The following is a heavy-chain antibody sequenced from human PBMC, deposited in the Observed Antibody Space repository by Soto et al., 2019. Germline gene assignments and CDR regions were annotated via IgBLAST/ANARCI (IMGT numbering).Heavy chain of an antibody. CDR1: GGSTSSSDW. CDR3: AGRPEIHPR. CDR2: IHRAGVT. V-gene: IGHV4-4*02. Sequence: QVHLQESGPGLVKPSETLSLTCAISGGSTSSSDWWTWVRQPPGEGLEWIGEIHRAGVTNYNSSLKSRLTISLDHSRNQFSLPLTSVNAADAAVYFCAGRPEIHPRWGQGILVPVSS. J-gene: IGHJ4*02. D-gene: IGHD1-26*01.